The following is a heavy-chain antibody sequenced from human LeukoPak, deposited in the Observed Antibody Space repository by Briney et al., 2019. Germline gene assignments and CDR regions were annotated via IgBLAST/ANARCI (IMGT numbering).Heavy chain of an antibody. V-gene: IGHV4-39*01. Sequence: SETLSLTCTVSGGSISSSSYYWGWIRQPPGKGLEWIGSLYYSGSTYYNPSLKSRVTISVDTSKNQFSLKLSPVTAADTAVYYCATQNSGWYGGRDYWGQGTLVTVSS. J-gene: IGHJ4*02. CDR1: GGSISSSSYY. CDR3: ATQNSGWYGGRDY. CDR2: LYYSGST. D-gene: IGHD6-19*01.